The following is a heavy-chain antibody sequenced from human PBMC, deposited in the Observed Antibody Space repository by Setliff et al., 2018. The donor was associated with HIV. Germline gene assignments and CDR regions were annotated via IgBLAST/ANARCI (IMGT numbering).Heavy chain of an antibody. J-gene: IGHJ1*01. CDR2: MNHSGST. V-gene: IGHV4-34*01. CDR1: GTSCSDHY. Sequence: SETLSLTCSVYGTSCSDHYWSWVRQTPGKGLEWIGEMNHSGSTNYNPSLKSRVTMSVDKSKNQFSLRLSSVTAADTAVYYCARARRAGSGPKYFQHWGQGTLVTVSS. D-gene: IGHD2-15*01. CDR3: ARARRAGSGPKYFQH.